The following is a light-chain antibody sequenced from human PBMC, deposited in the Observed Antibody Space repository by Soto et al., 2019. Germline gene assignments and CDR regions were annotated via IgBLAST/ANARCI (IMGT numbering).Light chain of an antibody. J-gene: IGKJ5*01. CDR3: QQRSDWPLT. Sequence: EVVLTQAPFTLSLSPGERATLSCRASQSVTSYLAWYQQKPGQAPRLLIYDVSNRASGIPARFSGSGSETDFTLTISSLEPEDFAVYYCQQRSDWPLTFGQGTRLEIK. CDR2: DVS. CDR1: QSVTSY. V-gene: IGKV3-11*01.